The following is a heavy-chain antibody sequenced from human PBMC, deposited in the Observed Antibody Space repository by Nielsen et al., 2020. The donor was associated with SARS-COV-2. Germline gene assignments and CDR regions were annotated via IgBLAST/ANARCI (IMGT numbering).Heavy chain of an antibody. CDR1: GFNFEHYT. CDR3: AKDDSSGLGFDY. D-gene: IGHD6-19*01. V-gene: IGHV3-43*01. CDR2: ISWDDGST. J-gene: IGHJ4*02. Sequence: GESLKISCAASGFNFEHYTMHWVRQAPGKGLKWVSLISWDDGSTYYADSVKGRFTISRDNSKNSLFLQMDSLRTEDTASYFCAKDDSSGLGFDYWGQGTLVTVSS.